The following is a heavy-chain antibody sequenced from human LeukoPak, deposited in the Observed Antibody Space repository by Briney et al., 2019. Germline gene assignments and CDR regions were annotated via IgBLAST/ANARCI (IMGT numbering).Heavy chain of an antibody. J-gene: IGHJ4*02. D-gene: IGHD6-19*01. V-gene: IGHV3-11*06. CDR3: ATSSGGYTYYFDY. Sequence: GGSLRLSCAASGFTFSDYYMSWIRQAPGKGLEWVSYISSSSSYTNYADSVKGRFTISRDNAKNSLYLQMNSLRAEDTAVYYCATSSGGYTYYFDYWGQGTLVTVSS. CDR2: ISSSSSYT. CDR1: GFTFSDYY.